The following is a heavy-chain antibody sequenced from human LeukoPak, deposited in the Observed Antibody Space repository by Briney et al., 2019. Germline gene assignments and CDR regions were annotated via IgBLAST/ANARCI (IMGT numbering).Heavy chain of an antibody. D-gene: IGHD6-19*01. Sequence: SETLSLTCTVSGGSISSYYWSWIRQPPGKGLEWIGEIYHSGSTNYNPSLKSRVTISVDKSKNQFSLKLSSVTAADTAVYYCARDRRYSSGWAPSYYGMDVWGQGTTVTVSS. J-gene: IGHJ6*02. CDR3: ARDRRYSSGWAPSYYGMDV. V-gene: IGHV4-59*12. CDR2: IYHSGST. CDR1: GGSISSYY.